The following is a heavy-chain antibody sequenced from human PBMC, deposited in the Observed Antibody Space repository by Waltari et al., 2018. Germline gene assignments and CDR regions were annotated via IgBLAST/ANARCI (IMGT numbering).Heavy chain of an antibody. V-gene: IGHV4-38-2*01. J-gene: IGHJ2*01. CDR1: GYSISSGYY. Sequence: QVQLRESGPGLVKPSETLSLTCAVSGYSISSGYYWGWIRQPPGKGLEWIGSIYHSGSTYYNPSLKSRVTISVDTSKNQFSLKLSSVTAADTAVYYCARRTVTSYWYFDLWGRGTLVTVSS. CDR2: IYHSGST. D-gene: IGHD4-17*01. CDR3: ARRTVTSYWYFDL.